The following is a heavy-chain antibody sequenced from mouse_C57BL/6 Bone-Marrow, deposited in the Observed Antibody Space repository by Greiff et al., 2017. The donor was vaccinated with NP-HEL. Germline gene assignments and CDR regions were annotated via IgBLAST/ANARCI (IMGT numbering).Heavy chain of an antibody. CDR3: ARSDTTVVARFDY. D-gene: IGHD1-1*01. Sequence: VQLQQPGAELVRPGTSVKLSCKASGYTFTSYWMHWVKPRPGQGLEWIGVIDPSDSYTNYNQKFKGKATLTVDTSSSTAYLQLSSLTSEDSAVYYCARSDTTVVARFDYWGQGTTLTVSS. CDR1: GYTFTSYW. CDR2: IDPSDSYT. V-gene: IGHV1-59*01. J-gene: IGHJ2*01.